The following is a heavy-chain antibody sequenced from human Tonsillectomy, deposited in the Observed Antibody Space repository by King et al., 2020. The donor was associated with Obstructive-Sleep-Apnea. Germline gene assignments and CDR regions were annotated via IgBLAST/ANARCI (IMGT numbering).Heavy chain of an antibody. Sequence: VQLQESGPGLVKPSETLSLTCTVSGGSISSYYWSWIRQPPGKGLEWIGYIYYSGSTNYNPSLKSRVTISVDTSKNQFSLKLSSVTAADTAVYYCARDGDTLMEGAFDYWGQGTLVTVSS. CDR2: IYYSGST. CDR3: ARDGDTLMEGAFDY. D-gene: IGHD5-18*01. V-gene: IGHV4-59*01. CDR1: GGSISSYY. J-gene: IGHJ4*02.